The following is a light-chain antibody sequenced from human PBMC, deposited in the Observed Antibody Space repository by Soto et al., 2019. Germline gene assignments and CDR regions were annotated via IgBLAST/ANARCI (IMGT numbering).Light chain of an antibody. V-gene: IGLV2-14*01. Sequence: QSVLPHPGSVAGSPGHSITISCTGTSSDVGGYNYVSWYQQHPGKAPKLMIYEVSNRPSGVSNRFSGSKSGNTASLTISGLQAEDEADYYCSSYTSSSTLYYVFGTGTKVTVL. CDR3: SSYTSSSTLYYV. CDR2: EVS. CDR1: SSDVGGYNY. J-gene: IGLJ1*01.